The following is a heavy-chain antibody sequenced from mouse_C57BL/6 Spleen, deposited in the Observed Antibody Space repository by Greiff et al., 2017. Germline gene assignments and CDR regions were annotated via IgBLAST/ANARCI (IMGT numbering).Heavy chain of an antibody. J-gene: IGHJ3*01. CDR2: IDPSDSYT. Sequence: VQLQQPGAELVRPGTSVKLSCKASGYTFTSYWMHWVKQRPGQGLEWIGVIDPSDSYTNYNQKFKGKATLTVETSSSTAYMQLSSLTSEDSAVYYCAINWDEFACWGQGTLVTVSA. CDR3: AINWDEFAC. V-gene: IGHV1-59*01. D-gene: IGHD4-1*01. CDR1: GYTFTSYW.